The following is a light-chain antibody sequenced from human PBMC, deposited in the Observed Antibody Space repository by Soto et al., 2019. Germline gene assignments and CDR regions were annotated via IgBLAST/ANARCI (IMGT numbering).Light chain of an antibody. CDR2: SAS. V-gene: IGKV3-15*01. J-gene: IGKJ1*01. CDR1: QSISTK. Sequence: EIVMTQSPATLSVSPGERATLSCRASQSISTKLAWYQQKPGQAPRVLIYSASTRATGIPARFSGSGSGTEFTLTISSLQPEDFAIYYCHQYDNWPPTWTFSQGTRVEIK. CDR3: HQYDNWPPTWT.